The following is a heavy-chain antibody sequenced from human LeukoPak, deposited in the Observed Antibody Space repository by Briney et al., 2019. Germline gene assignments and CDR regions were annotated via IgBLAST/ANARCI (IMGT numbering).Heavy chain of an antibody. V-gene: IGHV3-23*01. D-gene: IGHD3-3*01. CDR2: ISGSGGST. J-gene: IGHJ4*02. CDR3: ANPHPYYDFWSGYYI. CDR1: GFTFSSYA. Sequence: GGSLRLSCAASGFTFSSYAMSWVRQAPGKGLEWVSAISGSGGSTYYADSVKGRFTISRDNSKNTLYLQMNSLRAEDTAVYHCANPHPYYDFWSGYYIWGQGTLVTVSS.